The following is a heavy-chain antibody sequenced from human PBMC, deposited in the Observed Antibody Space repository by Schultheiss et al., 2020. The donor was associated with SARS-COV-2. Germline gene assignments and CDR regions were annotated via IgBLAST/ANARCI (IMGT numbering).Heavy chain of an antibody. J-gene: IGHJ5*02. CDR3: ARHVAYPSRWFDP. CDR2: ISGSGGST. Sequence: GGSLRLSCAASGFTFSSYDMHWVRQATGKGLEWVSAISGSGGSTYYADSVKGRFTISRDNSKNTLYLQMNSLRAEDTAVYYCARHVAYPSRWFDPWGQGTLVTVSS. D-gene: IGHD6-13*01. CDR1: GFTFSSYD. V-gene: IGHV3-23*01.